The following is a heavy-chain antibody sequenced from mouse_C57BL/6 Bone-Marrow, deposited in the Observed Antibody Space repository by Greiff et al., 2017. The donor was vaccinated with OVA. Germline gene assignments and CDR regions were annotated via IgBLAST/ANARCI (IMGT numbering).Heavy chain of an antibody. J-gene: IGHJ1*03. D-gene: IGHD1-1*01. CDR2: IHPTSGST. CDR3: ARPLLLRDWYCDV. V-gene: IGHV1-64*01. Sequence: QVQLQQPGAELVKPGASVKLSCKASGYTFTSYWMHWVKQRPGQGLEWIGMIHPTSGSTNYNEKFKSKATLTVDKSSSTAYMQLSSLTSEDSAVYYCARPLLLRDWYCDVWGTGTTVTVSS. CDR1: GYTFTSYW.